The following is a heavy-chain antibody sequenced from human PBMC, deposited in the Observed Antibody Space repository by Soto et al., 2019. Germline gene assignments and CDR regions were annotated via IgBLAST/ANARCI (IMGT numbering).Heavy chain of an antibody. J-gene: IGHJ4*02. Sequence: GGSLRLSCAASGVTFCSYAMAWVRQAPGKGLEYVSAIGASGSTYYADFVEGRFTISRDNSKNTLYLQMDSLRAEDTAAYSCAMEGVTARFDYWGQGTLVTVSS. CDR3: AMEGVTARFDY. CDR1: GVTFCSYA. CDR2: IGASGST. D-gene: IGHD6-6*01. V-gene: IGHV3-23*01.